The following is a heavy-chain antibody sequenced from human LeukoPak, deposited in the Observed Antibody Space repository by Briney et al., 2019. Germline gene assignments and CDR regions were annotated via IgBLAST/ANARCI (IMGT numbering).Heavy chain of an antibody. J-gene: IGHJ4*02. D-gene: IGHD2-15*01. CDR3: AGVVAARGDYFDY. Sequence: SETLSLTCTVSGCSISSGYYWGWIRQPPGKGLEWIGSIYHSGSTYYNPSLKSRVTISVDTSKNQFSLKLSSVTAADTAVYYCAGVVAARGDYFDYWGQGTLVTVSS. CDR2: IYHSGST. CDR1: GCSISSGYY. V-gene: IGHV4-38-2*02.